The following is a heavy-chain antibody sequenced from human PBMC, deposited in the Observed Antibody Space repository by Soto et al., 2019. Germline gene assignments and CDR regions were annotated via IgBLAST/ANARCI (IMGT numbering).Heavy chain of an antibody. CDR1: GFTFSSYG. Sequence: GGSLRLSCAASGFTFSSYGMHWVRQAPGKGLEWVAVISYDGSNKYYADSVKGRFTISRDNSKNTLYLQMNSLRAEDTAVYYCAKSPGSSGSKHAFDIWGQGTMVTVSS. D-gene: IGHD3-22*01. CDR2: ISYDGSNK. J-gene: IGHJ3*02. CDR3: AKSPGSSGSKHAFDI. V-gene: IGHV3-30*18.